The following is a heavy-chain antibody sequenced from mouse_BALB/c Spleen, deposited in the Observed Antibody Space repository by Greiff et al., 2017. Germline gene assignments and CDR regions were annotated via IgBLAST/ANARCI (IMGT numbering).Heavy chain of an antibody. D-gene: IGHD1-3*01. CDR3: ARGYNMDY. CDR2: IRNKANGYTT. CDR1: GFTFTDYY. J-gene: IGHJ4*01. Sequence: EVMLVESGGGLVQPGGSLRLSCATSGFTFTDYYMSWVRQPPGKALEWLGFIRNKANGYTTEYSASVKGRFTISRDNSQSILYLQMNTLRAEDSATYYCARGYNMDYWGQGTSVTVSS. V-gene: IGHV7-3*02.